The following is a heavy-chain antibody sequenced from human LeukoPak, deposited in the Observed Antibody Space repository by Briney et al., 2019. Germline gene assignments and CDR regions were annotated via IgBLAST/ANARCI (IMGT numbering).Heavy chain of an antibody. Sequence: GGSLRLSCAASGFTLSSNYMSWVRQAPGKGLEWVSVIYSGGSTYYPDSVKGRFTISRDNSKNTLYLQRNSLRAEDTAVYYCARGGYSGYDPVGDAFDIWGQGTMVTVSS. CDR3: ARGGYSGYDPVGDAFDI. V-gene: IGHV3-66*01. CDR1: GFTLSSNY. D-gene: IGHD5-12*01. J-gene: IGHJ3*02. CDR2: IYSGGST.